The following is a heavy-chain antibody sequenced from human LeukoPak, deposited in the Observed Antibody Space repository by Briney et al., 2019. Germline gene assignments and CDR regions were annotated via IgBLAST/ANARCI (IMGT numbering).Heavy chain of an antibody. CDR1: GFNFSISG. CDR3: AKVGSGWYGIDY. CDR2: IRYDGTHQ. J-gene: IGHJ4*02. Sequence: GGSLRLSCAPSGFNFSISGIHWVRQAPGKGLEWVTFIRYDGTHQDYADSVKARFTISRDNAKNIVYVQMNTLRVEDTAIYYCAKVGSGWYGIDYWGQGTLVT. D-gene: IGHD6-19*01. V-gene: IGHV3-30*02.